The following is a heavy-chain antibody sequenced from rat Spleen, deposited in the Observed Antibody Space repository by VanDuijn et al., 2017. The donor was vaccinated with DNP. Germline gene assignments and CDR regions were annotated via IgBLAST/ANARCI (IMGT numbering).Heavy chain of an antibody. CDR1: GFNFNDYW. Sequence: EVKLVESGGGLVQPGRSLKLSCAASGFNFNDYWMGWVRQAPGKVLEWIGEINEDSSIINYTPSLKDKFTISRDNAQNTLYLQMNKLGSEDTAIYYCATRGDGYDNWFAYWGQGTLVTVSS. J-gene: IGHJ3*01. CDR3: ATRGDGYDNWFAY. V-gene: IGHV4-2*01. D-gene: IGHD1-4*01. CDR2: INEDSSII.